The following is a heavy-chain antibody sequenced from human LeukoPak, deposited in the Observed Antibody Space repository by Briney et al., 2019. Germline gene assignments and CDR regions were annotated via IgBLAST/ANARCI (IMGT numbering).Heavy chain of an antibody. V-gene: IGHV3-7*01. CDR3: ARDGSGSYYVFDI. J-gene: IGHJ3*02. CDR1: GFTFSSYW. D-gene: IGHD1-26*01. CDR2: IKQDGSEK. Sequence: GGSLRLSCAASGFTFSSYWMSWVRQAPGKGLEWVANIKQDGSEKYYVDSVKGRFTISRDNAKNSLYLQMNSLRAEDTAVYYCARDGSGSYYVFDIWGKGTMVTVSS.